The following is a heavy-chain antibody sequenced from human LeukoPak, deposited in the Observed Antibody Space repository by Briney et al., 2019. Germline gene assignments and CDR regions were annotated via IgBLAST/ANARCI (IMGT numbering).Heavy chain of an antibody. Sequence: GGSLRLSCAASGFTFSSYSMNWVRQAPGKGLEWVSSISSSSSYIYYADSVKGRFTISRDNAKNSLYLQMISLRAEDTAVYYCAREGGSDVRIDYWGQGTLVTVSS. CDR2: ISSSSSYI. V-gene: IGHV3-21*01. D-gene: IGHD1-26*01. J-gene: IGHJ4*02. CDR1: GFTFSSYS. CDR3: AREGGSDVRIDY.